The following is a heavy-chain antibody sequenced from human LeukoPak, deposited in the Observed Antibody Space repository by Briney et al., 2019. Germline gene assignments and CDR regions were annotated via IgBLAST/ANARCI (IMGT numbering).Heavy chain of an antibody. V-gene: IGHV4-34*01. CDR3: ARSYTYYDYVWGSYRPLGFDY. CDR1: GGSISGYY. D-gene: IGHD3-16*02. Sequence: SETLSLTCTVSGGSISGYYWSWIRQPPGKGLEWIGEINHSGSTNYNPSLKSRVTISVDTSKNQFSLKLSSVTAADTAVYYCARSYTYYDYVWGSYRPLGFDYWGQGTLVTVSS. CDR2: INHSGST. J-gene: IGHJ4*02.